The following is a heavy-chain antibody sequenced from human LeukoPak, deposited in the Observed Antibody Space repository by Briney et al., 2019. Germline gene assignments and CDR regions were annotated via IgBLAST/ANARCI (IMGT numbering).Heavy chain of an antibody. CDR3: VSDGGGTTPYDS. D-gene: IGHD1-7*01. CDR1: GFTLSDYW. CDR2: ISPDGMNI. Sequence: GGSLRLSCAASGFTLSDYWMNWVRQTPGKGPVWVSHISPDGMNIAYADSVKGRFTISRDSAKNTLYLQMNSLRVGDTAVYYCVSDGGGTTPYDSWGQGTLVTVSS. J-gene: IGHJ4*02. V-gene: IGHV3-74*01.